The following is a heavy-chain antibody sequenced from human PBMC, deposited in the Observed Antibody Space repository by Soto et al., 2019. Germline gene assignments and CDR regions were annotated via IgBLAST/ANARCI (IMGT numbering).Heavy chain of an antibody. J-gene: IGHJ5*02. CDR1: GGSFSSGGYS. Sequence: QLQLRESGSGLVRTSQTQSLTCTVSGGSFSSGGYSWSWIRQPPGKGLEWIGYIYHSVSTYYNPSLKSRVTISVDSSKNQFSLKLSSVTAADTAVYYCARVPYPWGQGTLVTVSS. V-gene: IGHV4-30-2*01. CDR3: ARVPYP. CDR2: IYHSVST.